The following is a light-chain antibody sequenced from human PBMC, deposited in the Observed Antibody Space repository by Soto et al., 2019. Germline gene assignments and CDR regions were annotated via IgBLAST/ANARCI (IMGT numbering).Light chain of an antibody. V-gene: IGKV3D-11*01. J-gene: IGKJ5*01. Sequence: TQSPSSVSASVGDRVTITCRATRDISRWLAWYQQKPGQAPRLLIYDASHRATGIPVRFIGSGSDSDFTLTISSLEPADFAVYYWQQRSYPITFGQGTRLEIK. CDR3: QQRSYPIT. CDR2: DAS. CDR1: RDISRW.